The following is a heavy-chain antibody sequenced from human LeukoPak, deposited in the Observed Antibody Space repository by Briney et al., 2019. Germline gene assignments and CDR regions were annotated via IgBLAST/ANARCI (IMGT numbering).Heavy chain of an antibody. CDR2: THYRGDI. J-gene: IGHJ4*02. CDR3: GRNLGSGSDH. CDR1: GASVSSDY. Sequence: SETLSLTCSVSGASVSSDYWNWIRQSPGRGLEWIGYTHYRGDINYDPSLKSRLTMSVDASSNQVSLKLSSVTAADAAVYYCGRNLGSGSDHWGQGTLVTVSS. D-gene: IGHD3-10*01. V-gene: IGHV4-59*02.